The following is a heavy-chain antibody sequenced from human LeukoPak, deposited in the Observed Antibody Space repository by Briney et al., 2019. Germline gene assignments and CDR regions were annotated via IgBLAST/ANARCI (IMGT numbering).Heavy chain of an antibody. D-gene: IGHD3-10*01. CDR3: AKGIPTDSQTYYYGSGSYLY. J-gene: IGHJ4*02. V-gene: IGHV3-23*01. Sequence: PGGSLRLSCAASGFTFSSYAMSWVRQAPGKGLEWVSAISGNGGSTFYIDSVKGRFTISRDNSKNTLYLRMNSLRAEDTAVYYCAKGIPTDSQTYYYGSGSYLYWGQGTLVTVSS. CDR1: GFTFSSYA. CDR2: ISGNGGST.